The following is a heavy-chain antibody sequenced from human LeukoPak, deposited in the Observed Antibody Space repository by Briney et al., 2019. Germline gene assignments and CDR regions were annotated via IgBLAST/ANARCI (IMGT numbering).Heavy chain of an antibody. Sequence: PGGSLRLSCAASRFTFSSYAMSWVRQAPGKGLEWVSAISGSGGSTYYADSVKGRFTISRDNSKNTVYLQMNSLRAEDTAVYYCAKKSGYDYDFDYWGQGTLVTVSS. V-gene: IGHV3-23*01. CDR1: RFTFSSYA. D-gene: IGHD5-12*01. CDR2: ISGSGGST. CDR3: AKKSGYDYDFDY. J-gene: IGHJ4*02.